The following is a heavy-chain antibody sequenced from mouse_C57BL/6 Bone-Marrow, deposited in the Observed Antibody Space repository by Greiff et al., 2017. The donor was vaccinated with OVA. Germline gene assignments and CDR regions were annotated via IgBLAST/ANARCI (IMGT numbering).Heavy chain of an antibody. J-gene: IGHJ3*01. D-gene: IGHD1-1*01. V-gene: IGHV1-55*01. CDR3: ASFITTN. Sequence: QVQLKESGAELVKPGASVKMSCKASGYTFTSYWITWVKQRPGQGLEWIGDIYPGSGSTNYNEKFKSKATLTVDTSSSTAYMQLSSLTSEDSAVYYCASFITTNWGQGTLVTVSA. CDR1: GYTFTSYW. CDR2: IYPGSGST.